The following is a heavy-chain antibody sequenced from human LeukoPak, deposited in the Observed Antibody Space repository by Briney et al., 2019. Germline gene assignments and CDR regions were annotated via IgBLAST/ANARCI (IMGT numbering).Heavy chain of an antibody. CDR1: GFTFSSYE. Sequence: PGGSLRLSXAASGFTFSSYEMNWVGQAPGKGLEWVSYISSSGSTIYYADSVKGRFTISRDNAKNSLYLQMNSLRAEDTAVYYCARDFPRSGRWGQGTLVTVSS. V-gene: IGHV3-48*03. CDR2: ISSSGSTI. CDR3: ARDFPRSGR. J-gene: IGHJ4*02.